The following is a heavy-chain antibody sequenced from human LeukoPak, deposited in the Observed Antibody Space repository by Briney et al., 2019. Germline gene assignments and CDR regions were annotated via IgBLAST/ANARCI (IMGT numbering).Heavy chain of an antibody. CDR3: ARGRYCSADICSGGDAFDI. CDR2: IYTRGST. D-gene: IGHD2-15*01. CDR1: GGSINNYY. V-gene: IGHV4-4*07. Sequence: PSETLSLTCTVSGGSINNYYWSWIRQPAGKGLEWIGRIYTRGSTNYIPSLKSRVTMSVDTSKNQFSLKLSSVTAADTAVYCARGRYCSADICSGGDAFDIWGQGTMVSVSS. J-gene: IGHJ3*02.